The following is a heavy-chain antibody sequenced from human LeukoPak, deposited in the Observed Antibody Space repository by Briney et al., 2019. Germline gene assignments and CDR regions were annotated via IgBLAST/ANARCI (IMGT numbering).Heavy chain of an antibody. CDR2: INHSGST. CDR1: GGSFSGYY. CDR3: ARAPFYYDFWSGYVLQDYYYGMDV. V-gene: IGHV4-34*01. D-gene: IGHD3-3*01. J-gene: IGHJ6*02. Sequence: PSETLSLTCAVYGGSFSGYYWSWIRQPPGKGLEWIGEINHSGSTNYNPSLKSRVTISVDTSKNQSSLKLSSVTAADTAVYYCARAPFYYDFWSGYVLQDYYYGMDVWGQGTTVTVSS.